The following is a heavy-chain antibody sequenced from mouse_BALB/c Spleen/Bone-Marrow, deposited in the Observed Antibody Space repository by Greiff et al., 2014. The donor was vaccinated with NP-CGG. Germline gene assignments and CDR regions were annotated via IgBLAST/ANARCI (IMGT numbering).Heavy chain of an antibody. CDR3: TRPTMITWFAY. Sequence: DVHLVESGGGLVQPGGSMKLSCVASGFTFSNYWMNWVRQSPEKGLEWVAEIRLKSNNYATHYAESVKGRFTISRDDSKSSVYLQMNNLRAEDTGIYYCTRPTMITWFAYWGQGTLVTASA. CDR2: IRLKSNNYAT. J-gene: IGHJ3*01. V-gene: IGHV6-6*02. D-gene: IGHD2-4*01. CDR1: GFTFSNYW.